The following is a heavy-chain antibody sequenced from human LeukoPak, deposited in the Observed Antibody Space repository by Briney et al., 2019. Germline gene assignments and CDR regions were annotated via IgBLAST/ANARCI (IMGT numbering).Heavy chain of an antibody. D-gene: IGHD3-16*02. J-gene: IGHJ4*02. CDR3: ARESDYVWGSYLTHDY. CDR1: GYSISSGYY. V-gene: IGHV4-4*07. Sequence: SETLSLTCAVSGYSISSGYYWGWIRQPAGKGLEWIGRIYTSGSTNYNPSLKSRVTMSVDTSKNQFSPKLSSVTAADTAVYYCARESDYVWGSYLTHDYWGQGTLVTVSS. CDR2: IYTSGST.